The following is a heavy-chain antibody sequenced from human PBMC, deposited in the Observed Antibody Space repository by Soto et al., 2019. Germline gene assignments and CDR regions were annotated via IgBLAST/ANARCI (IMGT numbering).Heavy chain of an antibody. CDR2: IYHSGST. CDR3: ARDPGRTNYYYGMDV. Sequence: SETLSLTCAVSGYSISSGYYWGWIRQPPGKGLEWIGSIYHSGSTYYNPSLKSRVTISVDTSKNQFSLKLSSVTAADTAVYYCARDPGRTNYYYGMDVWGQGTTVPVSS. CDR1: GYSISSGYY. V-gene: IGHV4-38-2*02. J-gene: IGHJ6*02.